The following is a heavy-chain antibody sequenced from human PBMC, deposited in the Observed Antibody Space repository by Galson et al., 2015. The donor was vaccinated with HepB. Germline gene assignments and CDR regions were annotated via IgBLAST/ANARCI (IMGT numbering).Heavy chain of an antibody. D-gene: IGHD2/OR15-2a*01. CDR3: ARDKDYLFDY. V-gene: IGHV1-18*04. CDR2: VSTYSGDT. CDR1: GYTFTTYG. Sequence: VKVSCKVSGYTFTTYGMSWVRQAPGQGLEWMGWVSTYSGDTNYAQKFQGRVTMTTDTSTSTAFMELRSLRSDDTAVYYCARDKDYLFDYWGQGTLVTVSS. J-gene: IGHJ4*02.